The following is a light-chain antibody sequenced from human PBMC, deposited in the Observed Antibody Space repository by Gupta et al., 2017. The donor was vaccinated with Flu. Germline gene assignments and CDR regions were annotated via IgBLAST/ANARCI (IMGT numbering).Light chain of an antibody. CDR2: DFI. J-gene: IGLJ3*02. CDR1: NSDVGGYNF. CDR3: CSYAGSYTWV. V-gene: IGLV2-11*01. Sequence: QSALTQFRSVSGSTGQSVTISCSGTNSDVGGYNFVSWYQHHPGKPPKLMIYDFIKRPSGVPDRFSGSKSGNTASLTISGLQAEDEADYYCCSYAGSYTWVFGGGTKLTVL.